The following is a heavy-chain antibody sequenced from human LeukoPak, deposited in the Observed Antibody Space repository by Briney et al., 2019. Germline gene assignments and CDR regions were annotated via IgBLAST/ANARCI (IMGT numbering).Heavy chain of an antibody. J-gene: IGHJ4*02. CDR1: GFTFSSYE. CDR3: ARALEADY. V-gene: IGHV3-21*01. Sequence: GGSLRLSCAASGFTFSSYEMNWVRQAPGKGLEWVSSISSSGSKIYYADSVKGRFTVSRDNAKNSLYLQMNSLRAEDTAVYYCARALEADYWGQGTLVTVSS. CDR2: ISSSGSKI.